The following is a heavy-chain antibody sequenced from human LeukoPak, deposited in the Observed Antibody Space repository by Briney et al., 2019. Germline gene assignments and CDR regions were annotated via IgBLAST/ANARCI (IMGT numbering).Heavy chain of an antibody. D-gene: IGHD3-10*01. CDR3: ARHGGAFDI. J-gene: IGHJ3*02. Sequence: GGSLRLSCAASGFTFSTYWMSWARQAPGKGPEWVAYIKQDGSQKDYVDSVKGRFTISRDNAKNSLYLQMNSLRGEDTAVYYCARHGGAFDIWGQGTLVTVSS. V-gene: IGHV3-7*01. CDR1: GFTFSTYW. CDR2: IKQDGSQK.